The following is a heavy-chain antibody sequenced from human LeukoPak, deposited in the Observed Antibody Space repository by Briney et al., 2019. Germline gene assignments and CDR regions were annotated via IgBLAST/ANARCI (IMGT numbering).Heavy chain of an antibody. J-gene: IGHJ5*02. CDR2: INPNSGGT. CDR1: GYTFTGYY. D-gene: IGHD3-22*01. CDR3: ARSYYDSSGYSNWFDP. V-gene: IGHV1-2*02. Sequence: ASVKVSCKASGYTFTGYYMHWVRQAPGQGLEWMGWINPNSGGTNYAQKFQGRATMTRDTSISTAYVELSRLRSDDTAVYYCARSYYDSSGYSNWFDPWGQGTLVTVSS.